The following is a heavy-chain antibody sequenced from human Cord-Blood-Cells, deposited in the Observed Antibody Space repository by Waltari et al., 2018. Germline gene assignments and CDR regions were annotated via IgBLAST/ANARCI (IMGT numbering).Heavy chain of an antibody. D-gene: IGHD6-19*01. CDR3: ARRAVADY. J-gene: IGHJ4*02. CDR1: GFTFSRYW. V-gene: IGHV3-7*01. Sequence: VQLVESGGGGVKPGGSLRRSCEASGFTFSRYWMSWVGQAPGKGLGLVANIKQDGSEEYSVDSVKGRFTISRDNAKNSLYLQMNSLGAEDTAVYYCARRAVADYWGQGTLVTVSS. CDR2: IKQDGSEE.